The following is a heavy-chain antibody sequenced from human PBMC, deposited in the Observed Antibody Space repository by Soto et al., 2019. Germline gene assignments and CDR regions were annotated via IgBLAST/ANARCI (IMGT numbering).Heavy chain of an antibody. D-gene: IGHD2-8*01. CDR2: ISSSSSYI. Sequence: GGSLRLSCAASGFTFSSYSMNWVRQAPGKGLEWVSSISSSSSYIYYADSVKGRFTISRDNAKNSLYLQMNSLRAEDTAVYYCARDRGRSDEEYCTNGVCYRENWFDPWGQGTLVTVSS. V-gene: IGHV3-21*01. J-gene: IGHJ5*02. CDR3: ARDRGRSDEEYCTNGVCYRENWFDP. CDR1: GFTFSSYS.